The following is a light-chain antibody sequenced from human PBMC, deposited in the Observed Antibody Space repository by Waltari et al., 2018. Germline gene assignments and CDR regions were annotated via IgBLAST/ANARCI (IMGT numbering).Light chain of an antibody. CDR2: KAS. V-gene: IGKV1-39*01. J-gene: IGKJ4*01. CDR1: ENVNSN. CDR3: QHGYGIPLT. Sequence: DIQMTQSPSSLSASVGDRVTITCRASENVNSNLNWYQQKPGKAPKLLIYKASTLQSGVPSRFSGSGSGTDYTFTISSLQSEDVATYYCQHGYGIPLTFGGGTKVEIK.